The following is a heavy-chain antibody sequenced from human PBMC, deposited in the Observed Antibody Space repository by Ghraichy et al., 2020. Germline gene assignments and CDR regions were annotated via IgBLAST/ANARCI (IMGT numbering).Heavy chain of an antibody. CDR3: CTADPYYGSGSAV. D-gene: IGHD3-10*01. CDR2: VKTNMDGGTT. CDR1: GFTFGHAW. Sequence: LSLTCAASGFTFGHAWMSWVRQAPGKGLEWVGRVKTNMDGGTTDYATPVKGRFTISRDDSKNALYLQMNSLRTDDTAVYYCCTADPYYGSGSAVWGQGTTVTVSS. J-gene: IGHJ6*02. V-gene: IGHV3-15*01.